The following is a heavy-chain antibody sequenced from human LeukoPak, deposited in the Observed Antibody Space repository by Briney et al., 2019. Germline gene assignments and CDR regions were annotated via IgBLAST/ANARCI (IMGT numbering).Heavy chain of an antibody. CDR2: ISAYNGNT. D-gene: IGHD6-13*01. CDR1: GYTFTDHY. V-gene: IGHV1-18*04. CDR3: ARVTSYSSSWYLFDY. J-gene: IGHJ4*02. Sequence: ASVKVSCKASGYTFTDHYAHWVRQAPGQGLEWMGWISAYNGNTNYAQKLQGRVTMTTDTSTSTAYMELRSLRSDDTAVYYCARVTSYSSSWYLFDYWGQGTLVTVSS.